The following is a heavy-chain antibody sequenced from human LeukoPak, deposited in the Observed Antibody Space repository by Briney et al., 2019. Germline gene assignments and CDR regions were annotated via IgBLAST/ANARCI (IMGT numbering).Heavy chain of an antibody. Sequence: GGSLRLSCAASGFTFNIYAMHWVRQAPGKGLEWVAVISYDGNNKYYADSVKGRLTISRDNSKNTLYLQMNSLRAEDTAVYYCARDIGGGSYLAPQGVDYWGQGTLVTVSS. CDR1: GFTFNIYA. D-gene: IGHD1-26*01. J-gene: IGHJ4*02. V-gene: IGHV3-30-3*01. CDR2: ISYDGNNK. CDR3: ARDIGGGSYLAPQGVDY.